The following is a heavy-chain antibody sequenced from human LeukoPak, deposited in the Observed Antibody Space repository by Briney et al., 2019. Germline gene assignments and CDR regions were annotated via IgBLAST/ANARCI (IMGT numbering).Heavy chain of an antibody. CDR3: ARDRVYNWFDP. CDR2: IYYSGST. Sequence: SETLSLTCTVSGGSISSGDYYWSWLRQPPGKGLEWIGYIYYSGSTYYNPSLKSRLTISVDTSKNQFSLKLSSVTAADTAVSYCARDRVYNWFDPWGQGTLVTVSS. CDR1: GGSISSGDYY. J-gene: IGHJ5*02. V-gene: IGHV4-30-4*08.